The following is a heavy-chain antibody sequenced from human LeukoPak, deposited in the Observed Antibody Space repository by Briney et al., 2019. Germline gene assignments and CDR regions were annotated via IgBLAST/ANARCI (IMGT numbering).Heavy chain of an antibody. Sequence: WIGYISDIGRTNYNASLKSRITISRDTSKNLFSLKVNSVTAADTAVYYCARQVQLVEFDYWGQGTLVTVSS. V-gene: IGHV4-59*08. CDR2: ISDIGRT. D-gene: IGHD6-13*01. J-gene: IGHJ4*02. CDR3: ARQVQLVEFDY.